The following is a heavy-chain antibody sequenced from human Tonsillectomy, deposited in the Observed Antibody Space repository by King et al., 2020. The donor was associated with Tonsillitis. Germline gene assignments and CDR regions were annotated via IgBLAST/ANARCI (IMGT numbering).Heavy chain of an antibody. V-gene: IGHV3-49*05. CDR2: IRSKAYGGTT. D-gene: IGHD3-10*01. J-gene: IGHJ6*02. CDR3: TRGPTMVRGVISNLDV. CDR1: GFTFGDYA. Sequence: VQLVESGGGLVKPGRSLRLSCTASGFTFGDYAMSWFRQAPGKGLEWVGFIRSKAYGGTTEYAASVKGRFSISRDESKSIAYLQMNSLKTEDTAVYYCTRGPTMVRGVISNLDVWGQGITVTVSS.